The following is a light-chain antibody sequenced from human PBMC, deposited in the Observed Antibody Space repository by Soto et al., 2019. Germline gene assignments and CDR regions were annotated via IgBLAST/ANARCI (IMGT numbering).Light chain of an antibody. Sequence: EIVMTQSPATLSVSPVGRATLSCMASQSVSSNLAWYQQKPGQAPRLLIYGASSRATGIPDRFSGSGSGTDFTLTISRLEPEDFAVYYCQQYGGSPRTFGQGTKVDI. CDR2: GAS. CDR3: QQYGGSPRT. CDR1: QSVSSN. V-gene: IGKV3-20*01. J-gene: IGKJ1*01.